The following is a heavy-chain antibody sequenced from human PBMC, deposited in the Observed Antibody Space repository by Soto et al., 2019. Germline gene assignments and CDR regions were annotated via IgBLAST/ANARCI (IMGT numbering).Heavy chain of an antibody. V-gene: IGHV4-34*01. D-gene: IGHD3-9*01. Sequence: QVQLQQWGAGLLKPSETLSLTCAVYGGSFSGYYWSWIRQPPGKGLEWIGEINHSGSTNYNPSLKSRVTISVDTSKNQFSLKLSSVTAADTAVYYCARGGRYYDILTGYFNGDAFDIWGQGTMVTVSS. CDR1: GGSFSGYY. J-gene: IGHJ3*02. CDR3: ARGGRYYDILTGYFNGDAFDI. CDR2: INHSGST.